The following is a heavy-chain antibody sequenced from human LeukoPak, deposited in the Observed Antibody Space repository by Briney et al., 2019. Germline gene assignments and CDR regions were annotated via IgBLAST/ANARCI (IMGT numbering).Heavy chain of an antibody. D-gene: IGHD1-7*01. J-gene: IGHJ4*02. CDR2: ISTGNGNT. V-gene: IGHV1-18*04. Sequence: ASVKVSFKASGYTFTDYYIHWVRQAPGQGLEWMGWISTGNGNTNYGQKFQGRVTMTTDTSTGTAYMELRSLGSDDTAIYYCARANNWNYALGYWGQGTLVTVSS. CDR3: ARANNWNYALGY. CDR1: GYTFTDYY.